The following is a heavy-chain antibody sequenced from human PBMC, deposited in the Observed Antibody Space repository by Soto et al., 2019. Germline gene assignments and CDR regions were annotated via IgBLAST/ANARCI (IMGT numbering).Heavy chain of an antibody. CDR3: ASWAARRYYYYYMDV. D-gene: IGHD6-6*01. CDR2: ISGSGGST. J-gene: IGHJ6*03. CDR1: GFTFSSYA. V-gene: IGHV3-23*01. Sequence: GGSLRLSCAASGFTFSSYAMSWVRQAPGKGLEGVSAISGSGGSTYYADSVKGRFTISRHNSKNTLYLQMNSLRAEDTAVYYCASWAARRYYYYYMDVWGKGTTVTVSS.